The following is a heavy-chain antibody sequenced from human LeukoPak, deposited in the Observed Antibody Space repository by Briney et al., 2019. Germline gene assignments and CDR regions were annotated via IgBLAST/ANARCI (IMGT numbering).Heavy chain of an antibody. CDR1: GFTVSSNY. V-gene: IGHV3-21*01. CDR2: ISSSSSYI. Sequence: GGSLRLSCAASGFTVSSNYMNWVRQAPGKGLEWVSSISSSSSYIYYADSVKGRFTISRDNAKNSLYLQMNSLRAEDTAVYYCARVSARDAFDIWGQGTMVTVSS. CDR3: ARVSARDAFDI. J-gene: IGHJ3*02.